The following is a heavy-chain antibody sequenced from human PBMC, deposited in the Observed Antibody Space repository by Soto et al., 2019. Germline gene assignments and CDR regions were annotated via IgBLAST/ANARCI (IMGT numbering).Heavy chain of an antibody. J-gene: IGHJ4*02. CDR1: GFTFNGYG. CDR3: VRDGYCKSGDCCNGEDY. V-gene: IGHV3-33*01. D-gene: IGHD2-21*02. Sequence: QVQLVESGGGVVQPGRSLRLSCTASGFTFNGYGMHWVRQAPGKGLEWLAIIWYDGSTQYYADSVKGRFFISRDNSRNTLSLQMNSLRAEDTAVYYYVRDGYCKSGDCCNGEDYWGQGTLVFVSS. CDR2: IWYDGSTQ.